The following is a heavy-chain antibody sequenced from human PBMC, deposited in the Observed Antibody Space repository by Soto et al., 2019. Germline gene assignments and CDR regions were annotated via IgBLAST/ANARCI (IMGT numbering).Heavy chain of an antibody. CDR2: ISNNGAHT. CDR3: ARRGYGSRWPNVYMDV. D-gene: IGHD6-13*01. J-gene: IGHJ6*03. V-gene: IGHV3-64*01. CDR1: GFTFSSYA. Sequence: GGSLRLSCAASGFTFSSYAMHWVRQAPGKGLEYVSGISNNGAHTDYAKSVKGRFTISRDNSENTLYLQMGSLRAEDMALYYCARRGYGSRWPNVYMDVWGKGTTVTVSS.